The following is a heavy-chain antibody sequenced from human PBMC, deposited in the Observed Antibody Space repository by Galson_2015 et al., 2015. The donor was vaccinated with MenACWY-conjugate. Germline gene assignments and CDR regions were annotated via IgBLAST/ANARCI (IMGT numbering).Heavy chain of an antibody. Sequence: SLRLSCAASGFAFSRYGMHWVRQAPGRGLEWVATMWFDGSKTYYTEYVKGRFTISRDNSKNTLYLEMNSLRAEDTAVYYCARINVDYAVDIWGQGTVLTASS. J-gene: IGHJ3*02. D-gene: IGHD3-9*01. CDR2: MWFDGSKT. CDR1: GFAFSRYG. V-gene: IGHV3-33*01. CDR3: ARINVDYAVDI.